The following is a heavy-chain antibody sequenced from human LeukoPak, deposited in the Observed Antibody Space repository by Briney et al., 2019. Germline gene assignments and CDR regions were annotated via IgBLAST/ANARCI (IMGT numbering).Heavy chain of an antibody. J-gene: IGHJ6*02. CDR1: GFTVSSNY. CDR2: IKQDGSEK. CDR3: ARDSVGSGWPYYYYYGMDV. D-gene: IGHD6-19*01. Sequence: PGGSLRLSCAASGFTVSSNYMSWVRQAPGKGLEWVANIKQDGSEKYYVDSVKGRFTISRDNAKNSLYLQMNSLRAEDTAVYYCARDSVGSGWPYYYYYGMDVWGQGTTVTVSS. V-gene: IGHV3-7*01.